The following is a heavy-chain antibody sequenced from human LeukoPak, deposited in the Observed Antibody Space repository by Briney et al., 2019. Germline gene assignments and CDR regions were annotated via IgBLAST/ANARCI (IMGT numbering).Heavy chain of an antibody. D-gene: IGHD3-16*01. CDR1: GGTFSSYA. V-gene: IGHV1-18*01. Sequence: ASVKVSCKASGGTFSSYAISWVRQAPGQGLEWMGWISAYNGNTNYAQKLQGRVTMTTDTSTSTAYMELRSLRSDDTAVYYCARGARPYQYYYYGMDVWGQGTTVTVSS. CDR3: ARGARPYQYYYYGMDV. CDR2: ISAYNGNT. J-gene: IGHJ6*02.